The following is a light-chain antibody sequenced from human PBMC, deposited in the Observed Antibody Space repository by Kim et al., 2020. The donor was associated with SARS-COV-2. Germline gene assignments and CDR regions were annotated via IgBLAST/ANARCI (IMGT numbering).Light chain of an antibody. V-gene: IGLV3-1*01. Sequence: SYELTQPPSVSVSPGHTASITCSGDKLGNKFVSWYQQKSGQSPVLVIYQDNMRPSGIPERFSGSNSGNTATLTISGSHIVDEADYYCQAWDGSTGVFGGG. CDR1: KLGNKF. CDR3: QAWDGSTGV. J-gene: IGLJ3*02. CDR2: QDN.